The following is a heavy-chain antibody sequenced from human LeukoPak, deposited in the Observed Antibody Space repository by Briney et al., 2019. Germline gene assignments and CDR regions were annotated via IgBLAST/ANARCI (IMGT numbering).Heavy chain of an antibody. V-gene: IGHV3-30-3*01. D-gene: IGHD5-12*01. CDR2: ISYDGSNK. Sequence: GGSLRLSCAASGFTFSSYAMHWVRQAPGKGLEWVAVISYDGSNKYYADSVKGRFTISRGNSKNTLYLQMNSLRAEDTAVYYCARASWKGEWLTGNFDYWGQGTLVTVSS. CDR1: GFTFSSYA. CDR3: ARASWKGEWLTGNFDY. J-gene: IGHJ4*02.